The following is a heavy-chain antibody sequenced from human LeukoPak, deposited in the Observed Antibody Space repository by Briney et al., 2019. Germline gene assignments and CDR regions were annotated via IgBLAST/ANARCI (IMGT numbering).Heavy chain of an antibody. Sequence: GGSLRLSCAASGFTFSTFAMTWVRQAPGKGLEWVSLICGSGGIIYYADSVNGRFTISRDNSKSTLYLQMHSLRAEDTAVYYCAARPGEVAVPFDYWGQGTLVTVSS. V-gene: IGHV3-23*01. D-gene: IGHD2-15*01. CDR2: ICGSGGII. J-gene: IGHJ4*02. CDR1: GFTFSTFA. CDR3: AARPGEVAVPFDY.